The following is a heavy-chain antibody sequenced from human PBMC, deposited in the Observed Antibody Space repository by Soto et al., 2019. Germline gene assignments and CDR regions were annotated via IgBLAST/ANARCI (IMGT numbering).Heavy chain of an antibody. Sequence: ESLKLTCPCSVYRSTSYWISLMLQLPGKGLEWMGRIDPSDPYTNYSPSFQGHVTISADKSISTAYLQWSSLKASDTAMYYCPRRKPYIVGATIRAFDSWGQGTMVTVSS. CDR3: PRRKPYIVGATIRAFDS. CDR2: IDPSDPYT. J-gene: IGHJ3*02. CDR1: VYRSTSYW. V-gene: IGHV5-10-1*01. D-gene: IGHD1-26*01.